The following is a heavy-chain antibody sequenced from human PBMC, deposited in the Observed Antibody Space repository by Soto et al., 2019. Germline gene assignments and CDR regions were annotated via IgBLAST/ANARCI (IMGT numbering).Heavy chain of an antibody. Sequence: QVQLQQWGAGLLKPSETLSLTCAVYGGSFSGYYWSWIRQPPGKGLEWIGEINHSGSTNYNPSLKSRVNISVDTSKNQFSLKLSSVTAADTAVYYCARGRNRYCSSTSCYREHAFDIWGQGTMVTVSS. CDR3: ARGRNRYCSSTSCYREHAFDI. V-gene: IGHV4-34*01. CDR1: GGSFSGYY. CDR2: INHSGST. J-gene: IGHJ3*02. D-gene: IGHD2-2*01.